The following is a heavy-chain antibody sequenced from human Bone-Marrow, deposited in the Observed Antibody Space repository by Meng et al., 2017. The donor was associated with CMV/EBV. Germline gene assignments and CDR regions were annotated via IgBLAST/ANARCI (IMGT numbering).Heavy chain of an antibody. Sequence: GQRGQSGAEVKKPVASVKGSCKTTGYTFTGYYMHWVRQATGQGLEWMGWINPNSGGTNYAQKFQGRVTMTRDTSISTAYMELSRLRSDDTAVYYCARGCRGSYPLVDYWGQGTLVTVSS. V-gene: IGHV1-2*02. D-gene: IGHD1-26*01. CDR1: GYTFTGYY. J-gene: IGHJ4*02. CDR3: ARGCRGSYPLVDY. CDR2: INPNSGGT.